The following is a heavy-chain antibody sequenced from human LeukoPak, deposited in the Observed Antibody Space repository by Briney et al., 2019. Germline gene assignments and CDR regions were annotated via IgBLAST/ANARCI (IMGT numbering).Heavy chain of an antibody. CDR1: GGSFSGYY. V-gene: IGHV4-34*01. CDR3: AREVNYYDSSGFDY. D-gene: IGHD3-22*01. J-gene: IGHJ4*02. Sequence: PSETLSLTCAVYGGSFSGYYWSWIRQPPGKGLEWIGEINHSGSTNYNPSLKSRVTISVDTSKNQFSLKLSSVTAADTAVYYCAREVNYYDSSGFDYWGQGTLVTVSS. CDR2: INHSGST.